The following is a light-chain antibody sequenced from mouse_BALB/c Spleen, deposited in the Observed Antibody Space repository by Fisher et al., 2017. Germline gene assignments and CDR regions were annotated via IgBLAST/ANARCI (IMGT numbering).Light chain of an antibody. CDR2: STS. V-gene: IGKV4-80*01. Sequence: IVITQTTAIMSASLGEEITLTCSASSSVSYMHWYQQKSGTSPKLLIYSTSNLASGVPSRFSGSGSGTFYSLTISSVEAEDAADYYCQQWSSNPPTFGGGTKLEIK. CDR3: QQWSSNPPT. J-gene: IGKJ2*01. CDR1: SSVSY.